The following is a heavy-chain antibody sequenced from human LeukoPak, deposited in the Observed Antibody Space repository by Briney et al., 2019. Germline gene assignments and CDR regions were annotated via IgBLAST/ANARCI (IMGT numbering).Heavy chain of an antibody. Sequence: PGGSLRLSCAASGFTFSSYGMHWVRQAPGKGLEWVAVISYDGSNKYYADSVKGRFTISRDNSKNTLYLQMNSLRAEDTAVYYCASSQGYSSNLDYWGQGTLVTVSS. CDR3: ASSQGYSSNLDY. CDR2: ISYDGSNK. J-gene: IGHJ4*02. D-gene: IGHD6-19*01. CDR1: GFTFSSYG. V-gene: IGHV3-30*03.